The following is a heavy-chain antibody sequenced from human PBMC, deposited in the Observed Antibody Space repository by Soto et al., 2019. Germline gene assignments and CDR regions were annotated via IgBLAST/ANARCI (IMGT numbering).Heavy chain of an antibody. D-gene: IGHD1-20*01. CDR1: RYTFTAYF. CDR3: ARESYNWYYDY. Sequence: QVPLLQSGAEVKDPGASVTVSCKASRYTFTAYFIHWMRQAPGRGLEWIGWINPNNGDTTYAQDFQGRLTLTRDSSSNTAYMALTRLTSDDSAVYYCARESYNWYYDYWGQGSLVSVSS. CDR2: INPNNGDT. V-gene: IGHV1-2*02. J-gene: IGHJ4*01.